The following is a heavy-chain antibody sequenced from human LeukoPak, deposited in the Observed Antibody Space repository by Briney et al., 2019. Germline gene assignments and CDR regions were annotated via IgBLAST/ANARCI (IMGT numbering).Heavy chain of an antibody. J-gene: IGHJ4*02. Sequence: ASVKVSCKTSGYAFINYDINWVRQATGQGLEWMGWMDPNNGNTGYAQKLQGRVTMTRDTSTNTAYMELSSPTSEDTAVYYCARGPRESTTSDYWGQGTLVTVSS. V-gene: IGHV1-8*02. CDR2: MDPNNGNT. CDR3: ARGPRESTTSDY. CDR1: GYAFINYD. D-gene: IGHD1-14*01.